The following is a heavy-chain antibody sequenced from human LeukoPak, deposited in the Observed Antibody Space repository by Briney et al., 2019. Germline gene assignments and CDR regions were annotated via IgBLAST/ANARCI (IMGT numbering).Heavy chain of an antibody. V-gene: IGHV4-34*01. CDR2: INHSGST. Sequence: SETLSLTCAVYGGSFSGYYWSWIRQPPGKGLEWIGEINHSGSTNYNPSLKSRVTISVDTSKNQFSLKLSSVTAADTAVYYCARGRAIFDYWGQGTLVTVSS. CDR1: GGSFSGYY. CDR3: ARGRAIFDY. J-gene: IGHJ4*02.